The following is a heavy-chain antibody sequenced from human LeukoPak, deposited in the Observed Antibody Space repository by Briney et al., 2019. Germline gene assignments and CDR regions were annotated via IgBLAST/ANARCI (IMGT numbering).Heavy chain of an antibody. J-gene: IGHJ4*02. CDR2: IYPGDSDT. V-gene: IGHV5-51*01. D-gene: IGHD3-22*01. CDR3: ARLDSSGYNAPFDY. Sequence: GESLKISCKGSGYSFTSSWIAWVRQMPGKGLEWMVNIYPGDSDTRYSPSFQGQVTISADKSISTAYLQWSSLKASDTAMYYCARLDSSGYNAPFDYWGQGTLVTVSS. CDR1: GYSFTSSW.